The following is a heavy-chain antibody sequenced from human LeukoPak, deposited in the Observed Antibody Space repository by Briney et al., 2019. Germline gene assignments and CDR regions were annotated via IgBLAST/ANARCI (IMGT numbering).Heavy chain of an antibody. D-gene: IGHD6-13*01. CDR2: INPNSGGT. V-gene: IGHV1-2*02. Sequence: ASVKVSCKASGYTFTGYYMHWVRQAPGQGLEWIGWINPNSGGTNYAQKFQGRVTMTRDTSISTAYMELSRLRSDDTAVYYCARAFRAAAGYMDVWGKGTTVTVSS. CDR1: GYTFTGYY. CDR3: ARAFRAAAGYMDV. J-gene: IGHJ6*03.